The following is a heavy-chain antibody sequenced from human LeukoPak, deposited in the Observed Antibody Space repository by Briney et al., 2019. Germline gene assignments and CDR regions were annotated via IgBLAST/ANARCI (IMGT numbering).Heavy chain of an antibody. CDR1: GVTFRTYS. CDR3: ARELEGFDY. D-gene: IGHD1-1*01. Sequence: KSGGSLRLSCAASGVTFRTYSMNWVRQAPGKGLEWVSSISSSGAYVYYADSVKGRFTISRDNAKNSLYLQINSLRAEDTAVFYCARELEGFDYWGQGTLVTVSS. CDR2: ISSSGAYV. J-gene: IGHJ4*02. V-gene: IGHV3-21*01.